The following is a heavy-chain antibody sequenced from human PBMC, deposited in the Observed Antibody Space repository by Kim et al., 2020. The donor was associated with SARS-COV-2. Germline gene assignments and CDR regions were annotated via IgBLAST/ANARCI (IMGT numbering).Heavy chain of an antibody. V-gene: IGHV3-11*06. D-gene: IGHD3-9*01. J-gene: IGHJ6*02. CDR3: ARLGYFDWLLYYYYYGMDV. Sequence: RFTISRDNAKTSLYLQMNSLRAEDTAVYYCARLGYFDWLLYYYYYGMDVWGQGTTVTVSS.